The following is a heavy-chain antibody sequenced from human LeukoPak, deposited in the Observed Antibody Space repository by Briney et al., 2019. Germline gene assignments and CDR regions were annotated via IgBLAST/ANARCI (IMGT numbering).Heavy chain of an antibody. CDR1: GFTFSSYW. J-gene: IGHJ5*02. CDR2: INSDGSST. Sequence: GGSLRLSCAASGFTFSSYWMPWVRQAPGKGLVWVSRINSDGSSTSYADSVKGRFTISRDNAKNTLYLQMNSLRAEDTAVYYCARGGCSGGSCYSRFDPWGQGTLVTVSS. CDR3: ARGGCSGGSCYSRFDP. V-gene: IGHV3-74*01. D-gene: IGHD2-15*01.